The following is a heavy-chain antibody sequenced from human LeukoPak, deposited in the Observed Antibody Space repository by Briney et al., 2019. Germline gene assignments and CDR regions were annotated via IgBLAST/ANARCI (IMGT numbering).Heavy chain of an antibody. CDR2: INHSGST. CDR3: ARMRSDLMTTVTYFDY. V-gene: IGHV4-34*01. Sequence: PSETLSLTCAVYGGSFSGYYWSWIRQPPGKGLEWIGEINHSGSTNYNPSLKSRVTISVDTSKNQFSLKLSSVTAADTAVYYCARMRSDLMTTVTYFDYWGQGTLVTVSS. J-gene: IGHJ4*02. CDR1: GGSFSGYY. D-gene: IGHD4-17*01.